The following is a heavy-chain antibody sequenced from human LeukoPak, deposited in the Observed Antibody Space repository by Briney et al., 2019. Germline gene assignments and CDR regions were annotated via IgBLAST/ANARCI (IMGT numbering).Heavy chain of an antibody. D-gene: IGHD3-10*01. CDR3: AKDGGYYGSGSYYNPLAY. CDR1: GFTFSSYW. J-gene: IGHJ4*02. V-gene: IGHV3-74*01. CDR2: INSDGSST. Sequence: GGSLRLSCAASGFTFSSYWMHWVRQAPGKGLVWVSRINSDGSSTSYADSVKGRFTISRDNSKNTLYLQMNSLRAEDTAVYYCAKDGGYYGSGSYYNPLAYWGQGTLVTVSS.